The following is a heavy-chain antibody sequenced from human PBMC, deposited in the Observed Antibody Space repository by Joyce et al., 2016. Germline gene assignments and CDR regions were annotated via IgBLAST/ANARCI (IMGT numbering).Heavy chain of an antibody. CDR2: IVPGDANT. J-gene: IGHJ6*03. CDR3: ARRSLIWFGDRRDYYYYYMDV. D-gene: IGHD3-10*01. CDR1: GYSFFSYW. Sequence: EVQLVQSGAEVKKPGESLKISCKGSGYSFFSYWIAWVRQMPGKGLEWWGVIVPGDANTKNSPSIQGQVTVSADKCITTAYLQWSSLKASDTAIYYCARRSLIWFGDRRDYYYYYMDVWGKGSTVTVSS. V-gene: IGHV5-51*01.